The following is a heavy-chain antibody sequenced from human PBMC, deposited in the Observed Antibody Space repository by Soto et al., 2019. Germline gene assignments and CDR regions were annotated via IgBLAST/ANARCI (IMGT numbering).Heavy chain of an antibody. CDR2: IIPIFGTA. D-gene: IGHD2-2*01. V-gene: IGHV1-69*12. CDR3: ARDPDCISTSCYGNWLDP. CDR1: GGTFSSYA. Sequence: QVQLVQSGAEVKKPGSSVKVSCKASGGTFSSYAISWVRQAPGQGLEWMGGIIPIFGTANYAQKFQGRVTITADESTSTAYMELSSLRSEDTAVYYCARDPDCISTSCYGNWLDPWGQGTLVTVSS. J-gene: IGHJ5*02.